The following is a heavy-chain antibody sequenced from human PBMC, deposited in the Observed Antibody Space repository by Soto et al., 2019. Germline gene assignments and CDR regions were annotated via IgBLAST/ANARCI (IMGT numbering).Heavy chain of an antibody. Sequence: QVQLVESGGGVIQPGRSLRLSCAASGFTFSSYGIHWVRQAPGKGLEWVAVIWYDGSNKYYADSVKGRFTISRDNSKNTLYLQMKSLRAEDTAVYYCARGSGYRRPYFDYWGQGTLVTVSS. J-gene: IGHJ4*02. CDR2: IWYDGSNK. D-gene: IGHD3-22*01. CDR1: GFTFSSYG. V-gene: IGHV3-33*01. CDR3: ARGSGYRRPYFDY.